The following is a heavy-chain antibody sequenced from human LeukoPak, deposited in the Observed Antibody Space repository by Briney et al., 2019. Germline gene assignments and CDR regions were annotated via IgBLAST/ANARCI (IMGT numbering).Heavy chain of an antibody. CDR3: TSGDYRGNYFDY. Sequence: GGSLRLSCTASGFTFRDYAMSWVRQAPGKGLEWVGFIRSKPNGVATEYAASVRGRFTISRDDSKSIAYLQMNSLKTEDTAVYYCTSGDYRGNYFDYWGQGTLVTVSS. J-gene: IGHJ4*02. CDR1: GFTFRDYA. D-gene: IGHD4-17*01. V-gene: IGHV3-49*04. CDR2: IRSKPNGVAT.